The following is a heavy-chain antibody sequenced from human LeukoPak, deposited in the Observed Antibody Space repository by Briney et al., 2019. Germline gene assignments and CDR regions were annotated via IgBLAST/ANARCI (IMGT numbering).Heavy chain of an antibody. CDR2: INGYGSST. V-gene: IGHV3-74*01. CDR1: GFTFISYW. Sequence: GGSLRLSCSASGFTFISYWMHWVRQAPGKGLVGVSRINGYGSSTDFADSVKGRFTISRDNAKNTLYLQMNSVRAEDTAVYYCARDAPGNTALDYWGQGALVTVSS. CDR3: ARDAPGNTALDY. D-gene: IGHD5-18*01. J-gene: IGHJ4*02.